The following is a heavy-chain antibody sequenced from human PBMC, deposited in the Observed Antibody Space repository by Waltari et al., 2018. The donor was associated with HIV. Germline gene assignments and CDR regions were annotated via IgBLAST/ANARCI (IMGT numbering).Heavy chain of an antibody. CDR2: MTPTGCNT. Sequence: QVQLVQSGAEVKKPGASVKVSCKASGYTFTSHDIHWVRQATGQGLEWMEGMTPTGCNTAQAAETKGSGTMTSIAARSTAYLVLSSLRFGDTPVYYCAGGISRGHSSGLGWFDPSGHGTHVTVSS. CDR3: AGGISRGHSSGLGWFDP. CDR1: GYTFTSHD. V-gene: IGHV1-8*01. J-gene: IGHJ5*02. D-gene: IGHD5-18*01.